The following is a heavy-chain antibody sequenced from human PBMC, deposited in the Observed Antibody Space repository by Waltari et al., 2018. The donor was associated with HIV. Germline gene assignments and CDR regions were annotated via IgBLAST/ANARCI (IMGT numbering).Heavy chain of an antibody. D-gene: IGHD3-10*01. CDR3: VKDSGRAADVFDL. CDR1: GFIFTDFA. CDR2: IRGGGET. V-gene: IGHV3-23*01. J-gene: IGHJ3*01. Sequence: QLLESGGGLVEPGGSLRLSCAASGFIFTDFAMDWVRQAPGGGLAWVSSIRGGGETFYPDSVKSRFTSSRDNSKNTLYLQMNSLRADDAAVYYCVKDSGRAADVFDLWGQGTMVTVSS.